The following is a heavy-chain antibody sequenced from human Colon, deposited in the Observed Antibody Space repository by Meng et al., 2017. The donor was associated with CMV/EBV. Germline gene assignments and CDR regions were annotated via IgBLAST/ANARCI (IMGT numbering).Heavy chain of an antibody. V-gene: IGHV3-43D*03. CDR2: ISWDGGTS. J-gene: IGHJ6*02. Sequence: LRLSCAASGFTFDDFAMHWVRQVPGKGLEWVSLISWDGGTSYYADSVKGRFTISRDNTKNSLYLQMDSLRAEDSALYYCAKNFYGSGSRGYGMDVWGQGTTVTVSS. CDR1: GFTFDDFA. CDR3: AKNFYGSGSRGYGMDV. D-gene: IGHD3-10*01.